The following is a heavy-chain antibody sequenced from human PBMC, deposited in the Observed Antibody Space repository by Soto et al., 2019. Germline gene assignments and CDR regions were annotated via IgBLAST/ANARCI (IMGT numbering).Heavy chain of an antibody. D-gene: IGHD2-15*01. J-gene: IGHJ6*02. V-gene: IGHV1-69*13. Sequence: ASVKVSCKASGGTFSCYAISWVRQAPGKGLEWMGGIIPIFGTANYAQKFQGRGTITADESTSTAYMELSSLRSEDTAVYYCARLRKTYCSGGSCTEFGYYYGMDVWGQGTTFTVSS. CDR1: GGTFSCYA. CDR3: ARLRKTYCSGGSCTEFGYYYGMDV. CDR2: IIPIFGTA.